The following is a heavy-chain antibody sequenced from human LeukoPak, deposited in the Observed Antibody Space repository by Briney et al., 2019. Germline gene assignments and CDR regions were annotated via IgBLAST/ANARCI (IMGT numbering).Heavy chain of an antibody. D-gene: IGHD2-2*01. CDR2: IRYDGSNK. J-gene: IGHJ6*02. CDR3: AKSLVVPAAMPLYYYGMDV. Sequence: PGGSLRLSCAASGFTFSSYGMHWVRQAPGKGLEWVAFIRYDGSNKYYADSVKGRFTISRDNSKNTLYLQMNSLRAEDTAVYYCAKSLVVPAAMPLYYYGMDVWGQGTTVTVSS. CDR1: GFTFSSYG. V-gene: IGHV3-30*02.